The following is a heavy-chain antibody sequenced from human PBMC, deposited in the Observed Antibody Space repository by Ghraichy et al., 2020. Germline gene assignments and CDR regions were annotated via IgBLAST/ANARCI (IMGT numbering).Heavy chain of an antibody. D-gene: IGHD3-22*01. CDR2: IYSGGST. J-gene: IGHJ6*02. Sequence: GGSLRLSCAASGFTVSSNYMSWVRQAPGKGLEWVSVIYSGGSTYYADSVKGRFTISRDNSKNTLYLQMNSLRAEDTAVYYCARDFPLHDSSGYYTPGGMDVWGQGTTVTVSS. V-gene: IGHV3-66*01. CDR1: GFTVSSNY. CDR3: ARDFPLHDSSGYYTPGGMDV.